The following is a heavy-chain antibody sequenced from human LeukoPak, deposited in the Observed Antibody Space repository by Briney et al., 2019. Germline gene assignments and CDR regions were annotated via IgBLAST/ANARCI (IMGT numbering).Heavy chain of an antibody. CDR1: GFTFNNYA. CDR3: AKKFSGIYAFDI. J-gene: IGHJ3*02. CDR2: ISSNGVST. V-gene: IGHV3-23*01. D-gene: IGHD3-10*01. Sequence: PGGSLRLSCAASGFTFNNYAMNWVRQAPGKGLEWVSGISSNGVSTYYADSVKGRFTISRDNSKNSLYVQMNSLRAEDTAVYYCAKKFSGIYAFDIWGQGTMVTVSS.